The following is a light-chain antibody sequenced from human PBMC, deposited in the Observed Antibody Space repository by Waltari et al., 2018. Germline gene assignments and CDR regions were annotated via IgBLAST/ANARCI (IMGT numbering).Light chain of an antibody. CDR1: DSDVGAYDF. CDR3: SSYTTSSAPGV. V-gene: IGLV2-14*01. Sequence: QSALTQPASVSGSPGQSITISCSGTDSDVGAYDFVSWYQQHPGKAPHLIIYEVSNRPSGCSKRFSASKSGNTASLTISGLQAEDEADYYCSSYTTSSAPGVFGTGTRVTVL. CDR2: EVS. J-gene: IGLJ1*01.